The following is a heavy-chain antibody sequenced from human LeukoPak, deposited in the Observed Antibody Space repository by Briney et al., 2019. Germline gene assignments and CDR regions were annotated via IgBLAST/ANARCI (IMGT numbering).Heavy chain of an antibody. CDR2: IYYSGST. J-gene: IGHJ5*02. Sequence: SETLSLTCTVSGGSISTYYWNWIRQPSGKGLEWIGYIYYSGSTNYNPSLKSRVTISVDTSKNHFSLKLSSVTAADTAVYYCARTLYSYGYNWFDPWGQGTLVTVSS. D-gene: IGHD5-18*01. V-gene: IGHV4-59*01. CDR3: ARTLYSYGYNWFDP. CDR1: GGSISTYY.